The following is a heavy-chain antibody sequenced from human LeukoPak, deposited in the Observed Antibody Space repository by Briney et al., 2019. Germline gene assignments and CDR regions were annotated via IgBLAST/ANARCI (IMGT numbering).Heavy chain of an antibody. CDR3: TTDTTIVVVVAATGLSFDY. J-gene: IGHJ4*02. V-gene: IGHV3-15*01. CDR2: IKSKTDGGTT. Sequence: PGGSLRLSCAASGFTFSNAWMSWVRQAPGKGLEWVGRIKSKTDGGTTDYAAPVKGRFTISRDDSKNTLYLQMNSLKTEDTAVYYCTTDTTIVVVVAATGLSFDYWGQGTLVTVSS. D-gene: IGHD2-15*01. CDR1: GFTFSNAW.